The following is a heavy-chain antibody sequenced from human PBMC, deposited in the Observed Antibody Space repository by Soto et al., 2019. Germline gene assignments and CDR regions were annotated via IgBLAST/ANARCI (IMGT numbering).Heavy chain of an antibody. CDR2: IWYDGSNK. J-gene: IGHJ4*02. Sequence: GGSLRLSCAASGFSFSNYGMHWVRQAPGKGLEWVAGIWYDGSNKYFADSVKGRFSISRDSSKNTLFLQMNSLRFEDTAVYYCARGRGPFYYFDYWAQGILVTVSS. CDR1: GFSFSNYG. CDR3: ARGRGPFYYFDY. D-gene: IGHD3-10*01. V-gene: IGHV3-33*01.